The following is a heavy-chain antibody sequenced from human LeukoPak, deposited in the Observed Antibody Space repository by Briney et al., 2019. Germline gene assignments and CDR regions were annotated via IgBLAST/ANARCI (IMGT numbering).Heavy chain of an antibody. Sequence: GGSLRLSCAASGFTFSSYGMHWVRQAPGKGLEWVAFIRYDGSNKYYADSVKGRFTISRDNSKNTLYLQMNSLRAEDTAVYYCAKADDEYSSSPFDYWGQGTLVTVSS. CDR2: IRYDGSNK. J-gene: IGHJ4*02. CDR3: AKADDEYSSSPFDY. CDR1: GFTFSSYG. V-gene: IGHV3-30*02. D-gene: IGHD6-6*01.